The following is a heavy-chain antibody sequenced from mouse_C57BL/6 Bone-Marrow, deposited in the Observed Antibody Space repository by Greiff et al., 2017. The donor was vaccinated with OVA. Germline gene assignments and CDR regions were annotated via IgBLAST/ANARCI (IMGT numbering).Heavy chain of an antibody. V-gene: IGHV3-6*01. CDR2: ISYDGSN. CDR1: GYSITSGYY. CDR3: ARDRGALRLYAMDY. J-gene: IGHJ4*01. Sequence: EVQLQQSGPGLVKPSQSLSLTCSVTGYSITSGYYWNWIRQFPGNKLEWMGYISYDGSNNYNPSLKNRISITRDTSKNQFFLKLNSVTTEDTATYYCARDRGALRLYAMDYWGQGTSVTVSS. D-gene: IGHD1-2*01.